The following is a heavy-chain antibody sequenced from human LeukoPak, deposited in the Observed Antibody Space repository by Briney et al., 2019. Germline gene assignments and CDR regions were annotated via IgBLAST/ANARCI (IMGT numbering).Heavy chain of an antibody. D-gene: IGHD2-21*02. V-gene: IGHV4-59*08. J-gene: IGHJ4*02. CDR2: IYYSGST. CDR1: GGSISSYY. Sequence: PSETLSLTCTVSGGSISSYYWSWIRQPPGKGLEWIGYIYYSGSTNYNPSLKSRVTISVDTSKNQFSLKLSSVTAADTAVYYCARLVVTAMYFDYWGQGTLVTVSS. CDR3: ARLVVTAMYFDY.